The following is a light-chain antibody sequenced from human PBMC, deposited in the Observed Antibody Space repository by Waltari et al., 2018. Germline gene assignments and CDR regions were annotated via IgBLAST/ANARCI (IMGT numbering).Light chain of an antibody. CDR2: RNN. Sequence: QSVLTQLPSASGTSGQGVTISCSVSSSNIGDTYVNLYQQFPGTSPRLLIHRNNRRPSEVPDRFAGSKSGTSAFLVISGLRSEDEADYHCAAWDDSLSGWVFGGGTKVTVL. J-gene: IGLJ3*02. V-gene: IGLV1-47*01. CDR1: SSNIGDTY. CDR3: AAWDDSLSGWV.